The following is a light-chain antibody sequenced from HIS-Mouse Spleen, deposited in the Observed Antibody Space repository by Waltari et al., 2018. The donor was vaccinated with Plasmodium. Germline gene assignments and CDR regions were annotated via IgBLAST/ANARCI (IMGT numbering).Light chain of an antibody. Sequence: DIQMIQYPSTLSASVGDRVTITCRASQSISSWMAWYQQKPTKAPKLLIYKASSLESGVPSMFSASGSGPEFTLTISSLQPDDFTTYYCQQYNSYSCTFGQGTKLEIK. CDR1: QSISSW. V-gene: IGKV1-5*03. CDR3: QQYNSYSCT. J-gene: IGKJ2*02. CDR2: KAS.